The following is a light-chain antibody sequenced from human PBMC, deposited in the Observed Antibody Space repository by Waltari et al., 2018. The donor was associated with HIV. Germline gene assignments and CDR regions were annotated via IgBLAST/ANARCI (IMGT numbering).Light chain of an antibody. V-gene: IGLV3-25*03. CDR2: RDT. Sequence: SYELTQPPSVSVSPGQTARITCSGDALPNQYTFWSQQKPGQAPVLVIYRDTERPSGIPERFSGSSSGTTVTLTISGVQAEDEADYYCQSADSSGTYVFGTGTKVTVV. CDR3: QSADSSGTYV. J-gene: IGLJ1*01. CDR1: ALPNQY.